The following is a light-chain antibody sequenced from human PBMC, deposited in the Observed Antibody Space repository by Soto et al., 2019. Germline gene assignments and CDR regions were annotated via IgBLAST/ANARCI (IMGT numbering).Light chain of an antibody. CDR3: LQYYGTLAHS. CDR2: WAS. Sequence: IVVTQSPDSLAVSLGERATINCKSSQSVLSRSNYKNYLAWYQQKPGQPPQLLIYWASTRESGVPDRFRVSRSGTDFTLTITCLQAEDVGVDYCLQYYGTLAHSFGGATKV. J-gene: IGKJ4*01. CDR1: QSVLSRSNYKNY. V-gene: IGKV4-1*01.